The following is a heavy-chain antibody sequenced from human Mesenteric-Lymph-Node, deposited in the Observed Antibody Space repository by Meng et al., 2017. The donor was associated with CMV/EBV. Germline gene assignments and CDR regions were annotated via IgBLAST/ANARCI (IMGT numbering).Heavy chain of an antibody. V-gene: IGHV1-2*02. D-gene: IGHD4/OR15-4a*01. CDR2: INPNRDDT. CDR1: GYTFTGYY. Sequence: ASVKVSCKTSGYTFTGYYIHWVRQAPGQGLEWMGWINPNRDDTKYAQKFQGRVTMTRDTSISTAYMELNRLRSDDTAVYFCARGVDYMYYYGIDVWGQGTTVTVSS. CDR3: ARGVDYMYYYGIDV. J-gene: IGHJ6*02.